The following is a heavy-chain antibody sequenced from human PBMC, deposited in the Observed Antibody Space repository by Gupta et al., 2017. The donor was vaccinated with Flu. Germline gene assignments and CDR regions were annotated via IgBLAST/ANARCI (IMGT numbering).Heavy chain of an antibody. CDR2: ISGSGGST. CDR3: TKGGRAEGFDP. J-gene: IGHJ5*02. CDR1: GFTFSKYY. Sequence: EVQLLESGGGLVRPGGSLRLSGAACGFTFSKYYLGWVRQAPGKGLGWVSSISGSGGSTNYADSVRGRHTISRDNSKSTLYLQLNSLRAEDSAVYYCTKGGRAEGFDPWGQGTLVTVSS. V-gene: IGHV3-23*01.